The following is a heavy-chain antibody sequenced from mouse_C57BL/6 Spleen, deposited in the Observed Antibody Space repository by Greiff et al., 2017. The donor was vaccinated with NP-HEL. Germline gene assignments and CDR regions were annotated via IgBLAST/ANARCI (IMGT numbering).Heavy chain of an antibody. CDR1: GYAFTNYL. Sequence: QVQLQQSGAELVRPGTSVKVSCKASGYAFTNYLIEWVKQRPGQGLEWIGVINPGSGGTNYNEKFKGKATLTADKSSSTAYMQLSSLTSEDSAVYFCARYGTTVVAKWGYFDYWGQGTTLTVSS. V-gene: IGHV1-54*01. CDR3: ARYGTTVVAKWGYFDY. CDR2: INPGSGGT. D-gene: IGHD1-1*01. J-gene: IGHJ2*01.